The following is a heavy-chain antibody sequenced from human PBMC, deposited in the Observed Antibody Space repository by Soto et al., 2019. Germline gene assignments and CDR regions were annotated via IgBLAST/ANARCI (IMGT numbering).Heavy chain of an antibody. CDR2: IYYSESR. V-gene: IGHV4-39*01. Sequence: QVQLQESGPGLVKASETLSLTCTVSSDSIRSSGHYWGWIRQPPGKGLEWIASIYYSESRFYNPSLKSRASISVDTSRNQFSVKLTAVTATDTAMYYCARQVDVVGTKYFDSWGQGTLVTVSS. CDR3: ARQVDVVGTKYFDS. J-gene: IGHJ4*02. CDR1: SDSIRSSGHY. D-gene: IGHD5-12*01.